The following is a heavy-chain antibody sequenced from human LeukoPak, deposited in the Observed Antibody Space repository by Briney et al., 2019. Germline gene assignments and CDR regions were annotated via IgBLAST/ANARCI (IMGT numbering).Heavy chain of an antibody. D-gene: IGHD2-2*01. V-gene: IGHV3-7*01. CDR3: ARDELWTVVEPALDY. CDR2: IKQDGSEK. CDR1: GFTFKNHW. Sequence: GGSLRLSCAASGFTFKNHWMCWVRQAPGKGLEWVANIKQDGSEKFYVDSVKGRFTISRDNAKNSLYLQMNSLRAEDTAVYYCARDELWTVVEPALDYWGQGTLVTVSS. J-gene: IGHJ4*02.